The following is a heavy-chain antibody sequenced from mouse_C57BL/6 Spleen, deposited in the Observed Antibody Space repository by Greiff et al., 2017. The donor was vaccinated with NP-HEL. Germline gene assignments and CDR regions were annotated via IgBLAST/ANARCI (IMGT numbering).Heavy chain of an antibody. CDR1: GFTFNTYA. D-gene: IGHD2-5*01. J-gene: IGHJ4*01. Sequence: EVHLVESGGGLVQPKGSLKLSCAASGFTFNTYAMHWVRQAPGKGLEWVARIRSKSSNYATYYADSVKDRFTISRDDSQSMLYLQMNNLKTEDTAMYYCVTYYNNYVGDYYAMDYWGQGTSVTVSS. V-gene: IGHV10-3*01. CDR2: IRSKSSNYAT. CDR3: VTYYNNYVGDYYAMDY.